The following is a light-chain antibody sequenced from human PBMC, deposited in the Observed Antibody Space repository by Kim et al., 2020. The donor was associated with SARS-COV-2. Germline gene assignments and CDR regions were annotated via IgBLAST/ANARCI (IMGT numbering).Light chain of an antibody. J-gene: IGKJ4*01. V-gene: IGKV4-1*01. Sequence: ATHHRQYRQSFLYYSNKKNYLAWAHPTPGPPPTVLSYWPSTRGSPGPDRIIGSGSGTDFTLTISSLQAEDVAVYYCQQYYSTPLTFGGGTKVDIK. CDR1: QSFLYYSNKKNY. CDR3: QQYYSTPLT. CDR2: WPS.